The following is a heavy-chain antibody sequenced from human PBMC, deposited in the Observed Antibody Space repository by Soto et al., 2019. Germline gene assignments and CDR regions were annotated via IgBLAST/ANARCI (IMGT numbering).Heavy chain of an antibody. CDR3: ANTGYSSSRRYMDV. J-gene: IGHJ6*03. Sequence: GESLKISCAASGFTFSSYAMSWVRQAPGKGLEWVSAISGSGGSTYYADSVKGRFTISRDNSKNTLYLQMNSLRAEDTAVYYCANTGYSSSRRYMDVWGKGTTVTVSS. V-gene: IGHV3-23*01. CDR1: GFTFSSYA. D-gene: IGHD6-13*01. CDR2: ISGSGGST.